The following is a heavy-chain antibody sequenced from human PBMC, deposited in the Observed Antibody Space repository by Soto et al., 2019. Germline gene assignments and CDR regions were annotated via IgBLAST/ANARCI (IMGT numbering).Heavy chain of an antibody. Sequence: QVQLQASGPGLVKPSETLSLTCTVSGGSISGYYWSWIRQPPGRGLEWTGYIYYSGSTKYNPSLNSRVTISVDTSKNQFSLKLSSATAADTAVYYCARHKTREQRMAGFDPWGQGTLVTVSS. CDR2: IYYSGST. J-gene: IGHJ5*02. V-gene: IGHV4-59*08. CDR1: GGSISGYY. D-gene: IGHD6-25*01. CDR3: ARHKTREQRMAGFDP.